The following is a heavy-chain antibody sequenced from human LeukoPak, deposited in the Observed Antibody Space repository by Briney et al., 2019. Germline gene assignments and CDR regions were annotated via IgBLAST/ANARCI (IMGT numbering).Heavy chain of an antibody. CDR3: ARELPSSSWLPPYHFDY. J-gene: IGHJ4*02. CDR2: IKQDGSEK. CDR1: GFTFSSYW. D-gene: IGHD6-13*01. V-gene: IGHV3-7*01. Sequence: GGSLRLSCAASGFTFSSYWMSWVRQAPGKGLEWVANIKQDGSEKYYVDSVKGRFTISRDNANNSLYLQMNSLRAEDTAVYYCARELPSSSWLPPYHFDYWGQGTLVSVSS.